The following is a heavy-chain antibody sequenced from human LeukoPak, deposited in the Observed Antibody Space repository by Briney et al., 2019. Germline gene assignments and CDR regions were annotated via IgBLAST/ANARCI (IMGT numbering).Heavy chain of an antibody. J-gene: IGHJ4*02. CDR1: GYTFTSYY. Sequence: ASVTVSCTASGYTFTSYYMHWVRQAPGQGLEWMGIINPSGGSTSYAQKFQGRVTMTRDTSSSTVYMELSSLRSEDTAVYYCARGTYGSSAYYGTLNYWGQGTLVTVSS. V-gene: IGHV1-46*01. CDR2: INPSGGST. CDR3: ARGTYGSSAYYGTLNY. D-gene: IGHD3-22*01.